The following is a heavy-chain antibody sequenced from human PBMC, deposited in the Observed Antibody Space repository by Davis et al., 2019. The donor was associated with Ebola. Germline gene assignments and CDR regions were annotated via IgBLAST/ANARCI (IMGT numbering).Heavy chain of an antibody. CDR3: ARGPPYGSGSYSDY. D-gene: IGHD3-10*01. CDR1: GYTFTGYY. Sequence: ASVKVSCKTSGYTFTGYYVHWVRQAPGQGLEYMGRINPNTGGTSSAQEFQGWVTMTRDTSISTAYMELSSLGYDDTAVYFCARGPPYGSGSYSDYWGQGTLVTVSS. V-gene: IGHV1-2*04. J-gene: IGHJ4*02. CDR2: INPNTGGT.